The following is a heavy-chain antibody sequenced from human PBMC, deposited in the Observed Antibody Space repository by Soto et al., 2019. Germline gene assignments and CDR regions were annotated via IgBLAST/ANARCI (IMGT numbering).Heavy chain of an antibody. Sequence: EVQLLESGGGLIQPGGSLRLSCAASRFTFSNYAMSWVRQAPGKGLEWVSSIGATGATTYYADSVKGRFTISRDNSKHTLYLQMNSLRDEDTAVYYCAKVVVAVTGFDNWGQGTLVTVSS. CDR1: RFTFSNYA. V-gene: IGHV3-23*01. CDR3: AKVVVAVTGFDN. CDR2: IGATGATT. D-gene: IGHD4-17*01. J-gene: IGHJ4*02.